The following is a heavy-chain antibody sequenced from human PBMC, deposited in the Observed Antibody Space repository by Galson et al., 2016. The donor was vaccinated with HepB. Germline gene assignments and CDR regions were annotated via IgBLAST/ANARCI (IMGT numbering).Heavy chain of an antibody. J-gene: IGHJ4*02. CDR2: ISGNGGST. Sequence: SLRLSCAASGFTFSFYAMHWVRQAPGKGLEYVSAISGNGGSTYYADSVKGRFTISRDNSKNTLYLQMSSLRTEDTAVYYCVKGGGYSSGWYKGAFDYWGQGTLVTVCS. CDR3: VKGGGYSSGWYKGAFDY. CDR1: GFTFSFYA. D-gene: IGHD6-19*01. V-gene: IGHV3-64D*06.